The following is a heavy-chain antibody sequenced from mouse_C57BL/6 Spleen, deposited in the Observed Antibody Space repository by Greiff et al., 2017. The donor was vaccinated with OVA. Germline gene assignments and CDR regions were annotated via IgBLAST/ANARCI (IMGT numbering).Heavy chain of an antibody. CDR1: GYSFTDYY. CDR3: ARSVVAKGLYAMYD. CDR2: INPNYGTT. D-gene: IGHD1-1*01. J-gene: IGHJ4*01. Sequence: VQLQQSGPELVKPGASVKISCKASGYSFTDYYMNWVKQSTGKSLEWIGVINPNYGTTSYNQKFKGKATLTVDQSSSTAYMQLNSLTSEDSAVDYCARSVVAKGLYAMYDWGQGTSVTV. V-gene: IGHV1-39*01.